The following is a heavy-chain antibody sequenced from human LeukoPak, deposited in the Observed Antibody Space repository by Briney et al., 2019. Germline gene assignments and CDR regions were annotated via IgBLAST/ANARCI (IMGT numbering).Heavy chain of an antibody. Sequence: PPETLSLTCTVSGGSISSSSYYWGWIRQPPGKGLEWIGSIYYSGSTYYNPSLKSRVTISVDTSKNQFSLKLSSVTAADTAVYYCARDSVVVAAAFDYWGQGTLVTVSS. CDR1: GGSISSSSYY. J-gene: IGHJ4*02. CDR2: IYYSGST. CDR3: ARDSVVVAAAFDY. V-gene: IGHV4-39*07. D-gene: IGHD2-15*01.